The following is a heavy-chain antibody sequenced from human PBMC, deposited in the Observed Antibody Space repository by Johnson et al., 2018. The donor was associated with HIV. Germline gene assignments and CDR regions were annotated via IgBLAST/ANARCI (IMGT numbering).Heavy chain of an antibody. D-gene: IGHD3-10*01. CDR3: ARAPGFSRAFDI. CDR2: IYSGGDT. Sequence: VQLVESGGGLVQPGGSLRLSCAVSGFTVSSNYITWVRQAPGKGLEWISVIYSGGDTYYADSVKGRFTISSDDSKNTLYLQMNRLTAEATAVYYCARAPGFSRAFDIWGQGTMVTVSS. J-gene: IGHJ3*02. CDR1: GFTVSSNY. V-gene: IGHV3-66*01.